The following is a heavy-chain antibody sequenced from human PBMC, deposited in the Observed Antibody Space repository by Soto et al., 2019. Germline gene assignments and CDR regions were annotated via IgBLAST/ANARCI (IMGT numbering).Heavy chain of an antibody. CDR3: ARSVFT. Sequence: QVQLQESGTGLVKPSQTLSLTCTVSGGSISSGGYYWSWIRQHPGKGLEWIGYVYYRGGTYYHPSLKSRVTISVDTPKSPFSRKLSSGTAADTAVYYCARSVFTWGQGTLVTASS. J-gene: IGHJ5*02. V-gene: IGHV4-31*03. D-gene: IGHD3-10*02. CDR2: VYYRGGT. CDR1: GGSISSGGYY.